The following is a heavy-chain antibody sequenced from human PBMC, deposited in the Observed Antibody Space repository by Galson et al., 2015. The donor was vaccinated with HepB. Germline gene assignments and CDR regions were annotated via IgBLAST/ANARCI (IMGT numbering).Heavy chain of an antibody. CDR2: ISWNSGSI. CDR1: GFTFDDYA. V-gene: IGHV3-9*01. CDR3: AKCVSRGSGRPGYFDL. Sequence: SLRLSCAASGFTFDDYAMHWVRQAPGKGLEWVSGISWNSGSIGYADSVKGRFTISRDNAKNSLYLQMNSLRAEDTALYYCAKCVSRGSGRPGYFDLWGRGTLVTVSS. J-gene: IGHJ2*01. D-gene: IGHD2-15*01.